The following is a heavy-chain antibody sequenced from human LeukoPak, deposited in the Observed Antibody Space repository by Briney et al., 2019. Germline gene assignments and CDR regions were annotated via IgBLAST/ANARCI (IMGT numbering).Heavy chain of an antibody. Sequence: SETLSLTCAVYGGSFSGYYWSWIRQPPGKGLEWIGEINHSGSTNYNPSLKSRVTISVDTSKNQFSLKLSSVTAADTAEYYCARGRVAAAKSTGYFQHWGQGTLVTVSS. CDR3: ARGRVAAAKSTGYFQH. CDR1: GGSFSGYY. V-gene: IGHV4-34*01. J-gene: IGHJ1*01. D-gene: IGHD6-13*01. CDR2: INHSGST.